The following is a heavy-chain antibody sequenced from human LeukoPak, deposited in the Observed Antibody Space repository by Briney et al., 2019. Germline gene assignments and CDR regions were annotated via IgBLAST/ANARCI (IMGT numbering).Heavy chain of an antibody. V-gene: IGHV3-7*01. D-gene: IGHD6-19*01. CDR3: ARDRTPRSIYSSAGN. CDR2: INQDGSET. Sequence: TGGSLRLSCAASGFTVSSNYMTWVRQAPGKGLEWVANINQDGSETFYVDSVKGRFTISRDNAKNSVFLQMNSLRAEDTAVYYCARDRTPRSIYSSAGNWGQGTLVTVSS. J-gene: IGHJ4*02. CDR1: GFTVSSNY.